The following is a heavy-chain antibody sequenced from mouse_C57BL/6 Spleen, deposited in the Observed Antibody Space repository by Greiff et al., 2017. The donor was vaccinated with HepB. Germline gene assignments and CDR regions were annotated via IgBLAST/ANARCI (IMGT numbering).Heavy chain of an antibody. J-gene: IGHJ2*01. CDR3: ARGKDYVLLFDY. CDR1: GYSITSGYY. D-gene: IGHD2-4*01. V-gene: IGHV3-6*01. Sequence: EVQLQESGPGLVKPSQSLSLTCSVTGYSITSGYYWNWIRQFPGNKLEWMGYISYDDSNNYNPSLKNRISITRDTSKHQFFLKLNSVTTEDTATYYCARGKDYVLLFDYWGQGTTLTVSS. CDR2: ISYDDSN.